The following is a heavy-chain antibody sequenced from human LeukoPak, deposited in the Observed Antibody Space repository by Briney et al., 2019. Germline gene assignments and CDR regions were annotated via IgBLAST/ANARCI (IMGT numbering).Heavy chain of an antibody. J-gene: IGHJ6*03. CDR3: TTSRLNTVTKIGNYYYMDV. CDR1: GFTFNIYP. D-gene: IGHD4-17*01. Sequence: GGSLRLSCAASGFTFNIYPMHWVRQAPGKGLEWVGRIKSKTDGGTTDYAAPVKGRFTISRDDSKNTLYLQMNSLKTEDTAVYYCTTSRLNTVTKIGNYYYMDVWGKGTTVTISS. CDR2: IKSKTDGGTT. V-gene: IGHV3-15*01.